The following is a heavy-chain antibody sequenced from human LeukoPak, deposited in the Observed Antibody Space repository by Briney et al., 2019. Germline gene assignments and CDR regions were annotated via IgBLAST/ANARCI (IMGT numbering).Heavy chain of an antibody. Sequence: WGSLRLSCVASGFTVSSNFMSRVRQAPGQGLEFVSVLYTGGGTYYADSVRGRFIISRDNSKNTLYLQMNSLETEDMGLYYCARRSNWDHHFDSWGQGTLVTVSS. CDR2: LYTGGGT. CDR3: ARRSNWDHHFDS. V-gene: IGHV3-66*04. D-gene: IGHD4-11*01. CDR1: GFTVSSNF. J-gene: IGHJ4*02.